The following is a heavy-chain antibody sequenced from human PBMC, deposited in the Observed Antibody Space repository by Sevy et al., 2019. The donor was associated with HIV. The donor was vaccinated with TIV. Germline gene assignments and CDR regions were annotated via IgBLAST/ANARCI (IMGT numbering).Heavy chain of an antibody. CDR2: IWYDGSNK. V-gene: IGHV3-33*01. CDR1: GFTFSSYG. CDR3: ARDVDTAMVTGYFDY. Sequence: GGSLRLSCAASGFTFSSYGMHLVRQAPGKGLEWVAVIWYDGSNKYYADSVKGRFTISRDNSKNTLYLQMNSLRAEDTAVYYCARDVDTAMVTGYFDYWGQGTLVTVSS. D-gene: IGHD5-18*01. J-gene: IGHJ4*02.